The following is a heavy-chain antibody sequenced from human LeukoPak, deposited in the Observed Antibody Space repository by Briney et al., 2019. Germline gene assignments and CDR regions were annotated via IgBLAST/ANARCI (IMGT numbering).Heavy chain of an antibody. Sequence: GGSLRLSCAASGFTFSSYSMNWVRQAPGKGLEWVSAISGDLGNLYYADSVKGRFTISRDNSKNTLYLQMGSLRAEDTAVYYCVKDALPRGANWFDPWGQGTLVIVSS. CDR2: ISGDLGNL. CDR1: GFTFSSYS. V-gene: IGHV3-23*01. CDR3: VKDALPRGANWFDP. D-gene: IGHD3-10*01. J-gene: IGHJ5*02.